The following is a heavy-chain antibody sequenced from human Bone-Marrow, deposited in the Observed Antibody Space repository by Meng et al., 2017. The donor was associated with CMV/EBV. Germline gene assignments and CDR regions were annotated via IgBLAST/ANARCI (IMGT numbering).Heavy chain of an antibody. D-gene: IGHD6-13*01. CDR2: ISYDGSNK. Sequence: GESLKISCAASGFTFSSYAMHWVRQAPGKGLEWVAVISYDGSNKYYADSVKGRFTISRDNSKNTLYLQMNSLRAEDTAVYYCARMKQLVRNYYGKDVWGQGTTVTVSS. CDR3: ARMKQLVRNYYGKDV. J-gene: IGHJ6*02. CDR1: GFTFSSYA. V-gene: IGHV3-30-3*01.